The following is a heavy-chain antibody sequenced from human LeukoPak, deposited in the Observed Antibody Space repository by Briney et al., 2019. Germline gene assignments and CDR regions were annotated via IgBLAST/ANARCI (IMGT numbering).Heavy chain of an antibody. CDR2: IRYDGSNK. V-gene: IGHV3-30*02. CDR1: GFTFSSYW. CDR3: AKDIAPMYYYDSSGYYGDY. J-gene: IGHJ4*02. Sequence: GGSLRLSCAASGFTFSSYWMHWVRQAPGKGLEWVAFIRYDGSNKYYADSVKGRFTISRDNSKNTLYLQVNSLRAEDTAVYYCAKDIAPMYYYDSSGYYGDYWGQGTLVTVSS. D-gene: IGHD3-22*01.